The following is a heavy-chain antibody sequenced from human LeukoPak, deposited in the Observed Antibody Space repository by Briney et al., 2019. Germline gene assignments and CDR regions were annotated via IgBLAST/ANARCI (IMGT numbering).Heavy chain of an antibody. CDR3: ARGSLNYYASGSYYMVF. V-gene: IGHV3-48*02. D-gene: IGHD3-10*01. CDR2: ISSSMSIT. CDR1: GGSISSSS. Sequence: ETLSLTCTVSGGSISSSSYYWGWIRQTPGKGLEWISYISSSMSITYYADSVKGRFTISRDNAKNSLYLQMNGLTDEDTAVYYCARGSLNYYASGSYYMVFWGQGTLVTVSS. J-gene: IGHJ4*02.